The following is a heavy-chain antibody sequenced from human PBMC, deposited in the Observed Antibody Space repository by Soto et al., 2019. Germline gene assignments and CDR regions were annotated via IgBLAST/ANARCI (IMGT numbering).Heavy chain of an antibody. D-gene: IGHD3-22*01. V-gene: IGHV3-23*01. CDR1: GFTFSSYA. J-gene: IGHJ4*02. Sequence: PGGSLRLSCAASGFTFSSYAMSWVRQAPGKGLEWVSTTSGGGGTTYYADSVKGRFTISRGNSKNTLYLQMNSLRAEDTAVYYCAKDRGPYDSSGYYQDYWGQGTLVTVS. CDR2: TSGGGGTT. CDR3: AKDRGPYDSSGYYQDY.